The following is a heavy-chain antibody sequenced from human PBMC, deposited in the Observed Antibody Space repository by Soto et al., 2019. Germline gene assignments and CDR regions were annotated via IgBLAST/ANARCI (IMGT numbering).Heavy chain of an antibody. V-gene: IGHV1-3*01. Sequence: QVQLVQSGAEVKKPGASVKVSCKGSGFTFSSFPIHWVRQAPGQRLVWMGWVNVGNGDTRYSPNFQDRVTISRDPSASTVYMNLSSLRSEDTAVFYCATLNWGAFDYWGQGTLVTVSS. D-gene: IGHD7-27*01. J-gene: IGHJ4*02. CDR1: GFTFSSFP. CDR3: ATLNWGAFDY. CDR2: VNVGNGDT.